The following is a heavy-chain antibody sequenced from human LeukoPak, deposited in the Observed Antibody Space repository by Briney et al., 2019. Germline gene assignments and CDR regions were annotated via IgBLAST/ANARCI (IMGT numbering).Heavy chain of an antibody. V-gene: IGHV3-66*01. CDR2: IYAGGST. D-gene: IGHD2-2*01. Sequence: GSLRLSCAASGFTVSSNYMSWVRQAPGKGLEWVSVIYAGGSTHYADSVKGRFTISRDNSKNTLYLQMNSLTAEDTAVYYCARAVVGTSCYGYWGQGTLVTVSS. CDR3: ARAVVGTSCYGY. CDR1: GFTVSSNY. J-gene: IGHJ4*02.